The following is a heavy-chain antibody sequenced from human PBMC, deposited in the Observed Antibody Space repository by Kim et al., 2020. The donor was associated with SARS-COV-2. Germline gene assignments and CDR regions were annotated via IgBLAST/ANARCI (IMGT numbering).Heavy chain of an antibody. CDR3: ARDAGSYYYYSMDV. V-gene: IGHV3-53*01. CDR2: IYSGVGTT. J-gene: IGHJ6*02. CDR1: GFSVSSKY. Sequence: GGSLRLSCAVSGFSVSSKYMSWVRHAPGKGLEWVSVIYSGVGTTHYADSVKGRFTISRDNSRNTVHLQMNSLRVDDTAVYYCARDAGSYYYYSMDVWGPG. D-gene: IGHD2-15*01.